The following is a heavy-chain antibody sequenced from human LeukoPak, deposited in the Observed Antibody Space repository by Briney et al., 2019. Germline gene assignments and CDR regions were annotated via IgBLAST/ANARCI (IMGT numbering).Heavy chain of an antibody. J-gene: IGHJ4*02. CDR2: VSLDGINK. Sequence: GGSLRLSCLVSGFSVSTYGMQWVRQATGRRLEGVALVSLDGINKHYGDSVRGRFTVSRDNSKNMLDLQMNSLRPEDTALYYCARDKVGGIASDYWGQGALVIVSS. V-gene: IGHV3-30*03. D-gene: IGHD3-16*02. CDR1: GFSVSTYG. CDR3: ARDKVGGIASDY.